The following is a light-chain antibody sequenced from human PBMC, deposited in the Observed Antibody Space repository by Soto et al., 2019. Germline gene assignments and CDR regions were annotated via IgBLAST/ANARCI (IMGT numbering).Light chain of an antibody. Sequence: IQMTQYNYTLSASVGDRVTITCRASQSISSWLAWYQQKPGKAPKLLIYDASSLESGVPSRFSGSGSGTEFTLTISSLQPDDFATYYCQQYNIYSWTFGQGTNVDI. J-gene: IGKJ1*01. V-gene: IGKV1-5*01. CDR1: QSISSW. CDR2: DAS. CDR3: QQYNIYSWT.